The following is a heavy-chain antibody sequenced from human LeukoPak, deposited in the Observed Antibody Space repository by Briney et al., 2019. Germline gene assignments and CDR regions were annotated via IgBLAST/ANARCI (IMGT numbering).Heavy chain of an antibody. V-gene: IGHV4-61*02. J-gene: IGHJ2*01. Sequence: SQTLSLTCTVSGGSISSGSYYWSWIRQPAGKGLEWIGRIYTSGGTNYNPSPKSRVTISVDTSKNQFSLKLSSVTAADTAVYYCARDSPYDEWYFDLWGRGTLVTVSS. CDR1: GGSISSGSYY. CDR2: IYTSGGT. CDR3: ARDSPYDEWYFDL. D-gene: IGHD5-12*01.